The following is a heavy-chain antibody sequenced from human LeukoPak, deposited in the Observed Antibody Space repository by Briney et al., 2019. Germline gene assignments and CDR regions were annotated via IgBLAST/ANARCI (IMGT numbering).Heavy chain of an antibody. CDR2: IDNYGRTT. Sequence: PGGSLRLSCAASGYIFSSYWMHWVRHVPGKGLVWVSRIDNYGRTTDYADSVKGRFTISRDNVQNTLYLQMNSLNAEDTAVYYCARDVGGAGSFWGQGTLVTVSS. D-gene: IGHD3-10*01. V-gene: IGHV3-74*01. CDR3: ARDVGGAGSF. CDR1: GYIFSSYW. J-gene: IGHJ4*02.